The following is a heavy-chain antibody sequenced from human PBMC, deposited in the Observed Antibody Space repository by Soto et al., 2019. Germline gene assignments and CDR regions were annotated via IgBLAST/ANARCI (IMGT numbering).Heavy chain of an antibody. CDR1: GFSLTNGRMG. V-gene: IGHV2-26*01. Sequence: ASGPTLVNPTEPLTLTCRVSGFSLTNGRMGVSWIRQPPGKALEWLAHFFSDAERSYSTSMQSRLNMYKDSSGSQVVLTMTNMAPADTATYFCARMDGDYNYYGLDVWGHGIAVTVSS. D-gene: IGHD4-17*01. CDR2: FFSDAER. J-gene: IGHJ6*02. CDR3: ARMDGDYNYYGLDV.